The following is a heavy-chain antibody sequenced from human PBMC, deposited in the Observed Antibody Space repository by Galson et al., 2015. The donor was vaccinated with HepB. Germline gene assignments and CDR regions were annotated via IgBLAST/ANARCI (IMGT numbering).Heavy chain of an antibody. V-gene: IGHV1-18*04. J-gene: IGHJ6*02. Sequence: QSGAEVKKPGESLKVSCKASAYSFTTYGISWVRQAPGQGLEWMGWISAYNGNTNYAQKLQGRVTMTTDTSTSTAYMELRSLRSDDTAVYYCARAPRTVYYSYYYGMDVWGQGTTVTVSS. CDR3: ARAPRTVYYSYYYGMDV. CDR1: AYSFTTYG. D-gene: IGHD3/OR15-3a*01. CDR2: ISAYNGNT.